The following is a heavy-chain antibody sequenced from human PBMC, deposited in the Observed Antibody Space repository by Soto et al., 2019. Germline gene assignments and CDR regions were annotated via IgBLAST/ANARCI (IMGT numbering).Heavy chain of an antibody. D-gene: IGHD1-20*01. CDR3: ARERGNWNDEYYFDY. J-gene: IGHJ4*02. Sequence: SVKVSCKASGGTFSSYAISWVRQAPGQGLEWMGGIIPIFGTANYAQKFQGRVTITADESTSTAYMELSSLRSEDTAVYYCARERGNWNDEYYFDYWGQGTLVTVSS. CDR2: IIPIFGTA. CDR1: GGTFSSYA. V-gene: IGHV1-69*13.